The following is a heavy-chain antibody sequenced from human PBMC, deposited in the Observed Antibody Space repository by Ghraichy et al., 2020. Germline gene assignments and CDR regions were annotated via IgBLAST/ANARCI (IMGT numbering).Heavy chain of an antibody. D-gene: IGHD2-15*01. CDR2: INHSGST. V-gene: IGHV4-34*01. J-gene: IGHJ6*02. CDR1: GGSFSGYY. Sequence: SETLSLTCAVYGGSFSGYYWSWIRQPPGKGLEWIGEINHSGSTNYNPSLKSRVTISVDTSKNQFSLKLSSVTAAETAVYYCARGGIGGMDVWGQGTTVTVSS. CDR3: ARGGIGGMDV.